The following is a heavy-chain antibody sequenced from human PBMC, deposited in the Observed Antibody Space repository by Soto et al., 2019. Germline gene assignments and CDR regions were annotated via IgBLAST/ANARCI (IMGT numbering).Heavy chain of an antibody. CDR3: TRSAHF. CDR1: GGSLSGYY. J-gene: IGHJ4*02. Sequence: QVQLQQWGAAPLKPSETLSLTCAVYGGSLSGYYWSWIRQLPGKGLEWIGDSNDTGSTSYNPSLKSRVTISLDMSRNQFSLKVTSVTAADTAVYYSTRSAHFWGQGTLVTVSS. V-gene: IGHV4-34*01. CDR2: SNDTGST. D-gene: IGHD3-3*02.